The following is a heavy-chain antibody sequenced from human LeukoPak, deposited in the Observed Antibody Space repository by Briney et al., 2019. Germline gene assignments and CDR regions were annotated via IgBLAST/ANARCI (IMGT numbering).Heavy chain of an antibody. CDR1: GFTFSNYG. V-gene: IGHV3-23*01. D-gene: IGHD3-9*01. CDR2: ISGSGGST. Sequence: PGGSLRLSCAAPGFTFSNYGMSWVRQAPGKGLEWVSAISGSGGSTYYADSVKGRFTISRDNSKNTLYLQMNSLRAEDTAVYYCAKEPNYDILTGYYPDLDYWGQGTLVTVSS. CDR3: AKEPNYDILTGYYPDLDY. J-gene: IGHJ4*02.